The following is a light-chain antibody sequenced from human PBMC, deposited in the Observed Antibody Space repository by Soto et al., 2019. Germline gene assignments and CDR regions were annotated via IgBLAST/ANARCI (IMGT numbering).Light chain of an antibody. V-gene: IGKV4-1*01. Sequence: IVMPQSPDSLAVSLGERATINCKSSQSVLSSSNNKNSLAWYQQKPGQPPKLLIYWASIREFGVPDRFSGSGSGTDFSLTISSLQAEDVAVYYCQQYYGTPRTLGLGNKVE. J-gene: IGKJ1*01. CDR3: QQYYGTPRT. CDR2: WAS. CDR1: QSVLSSSNNKNS.